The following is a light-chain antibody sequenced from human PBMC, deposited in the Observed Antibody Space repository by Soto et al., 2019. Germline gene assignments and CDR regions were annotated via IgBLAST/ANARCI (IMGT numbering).Light chain of an antibody. CDR3: SSYTIRITLI. Sequence: QSVLTQPASVSGSPGQSITISCTGTNNDVGTYNYVSWYQDHPGKAPKLIIYEVSKRSSGVSHRFSGSKARNTASLTISGLQAEDESDYYCSSYTIRITLIFGGGTKVPVL. V-gene: IGLV2-14*01. CDR1: NNDVGTYNY. J-gene: IGLJ2*01. CDR2: EVS.